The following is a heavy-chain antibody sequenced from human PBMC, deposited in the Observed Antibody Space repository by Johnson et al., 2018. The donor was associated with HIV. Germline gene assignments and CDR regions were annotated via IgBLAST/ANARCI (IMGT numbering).Heavy chain of an antibody. CDR3: AKERMGLAYCGGDCWEDAFDI. D-gene: IGHD2-21*01. CDR1: GFTFSSYW. J-gene: IGHJ3*02. CDR2: INSDGSST. Sequence: VHLVESGGGLVQPGGSLRLSCAASGFTFSSYWMHWVRQAPGKGLVWVSRINSDGSSTSYADSVKGRFTISRDNAKNTLYLQMNSLRAEDTAVYYCAKERMGLAYCGGDCWEDAFDIWGQGTMVTVSS. V-gene: IGHV3-74*01.